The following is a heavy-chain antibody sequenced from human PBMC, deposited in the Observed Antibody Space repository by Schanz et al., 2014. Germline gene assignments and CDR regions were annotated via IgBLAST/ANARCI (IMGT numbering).Heavy chain of an antibody. Sequence: QVQLVQSGAEVKKPGASVKVSCKAFGYSFTSYYIHWVRQAPGQGLEWMATINPSGGSTSFAQKFQGRVTTTRATSTSTVNMELTSLRSEDTAVYYCARDPYSASYFPSPPLYGLDVWGQGTTVTVSS. CDR2: INPSGGST. CDR1: GYSFTSYY. V-gene: IGHV1-46*01. J-gene: IGHJ6*02. D-gene: IGHD1-26*01. CDR3: ARDPYSASYFPSPPLYGLDV.